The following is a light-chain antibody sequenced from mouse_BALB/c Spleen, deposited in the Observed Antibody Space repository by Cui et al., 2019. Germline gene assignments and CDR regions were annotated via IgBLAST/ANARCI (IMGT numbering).Light chain of an antibody. Sequence: DIVMTQSHKFMSTSVGDRVSITCKASQDVGTAVAWYQQKPGQSPKLLIYWASTRHTGVPDRFTGSGSVTDFTLTISNVQSEDLADYFCQQYSSYHTFGGGTKLEIK. CDR3: QQYSSYHT. V-gene: IGKV6-23*01. CDR1: QDVGTA. J-gene: IGKJ2*01. CDR2: WAS.